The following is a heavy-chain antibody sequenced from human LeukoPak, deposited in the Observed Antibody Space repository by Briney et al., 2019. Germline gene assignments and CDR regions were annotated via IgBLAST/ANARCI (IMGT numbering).Heavy chain of an antibody. V-gene: IGHV4-39*07. CDR3: ARVGTVYDFWSGYSDYYYYMDV. CDR2: IYYSGST. Sequence: SETLSLTCTVSGGSISSSSYYWGWIRQPPGKGLEWIGSIYYSGSTYYNPSLKSRVTISVDTSKNQFSLKLSSVTAADTAVYYCARVGTVYDFWSGYSDYYYYMDVWGKGTTVTVSS. J-gene: IGHJ6*03. D-gene: IGHD3-3*01. CDR1: GGSISSSSYY.